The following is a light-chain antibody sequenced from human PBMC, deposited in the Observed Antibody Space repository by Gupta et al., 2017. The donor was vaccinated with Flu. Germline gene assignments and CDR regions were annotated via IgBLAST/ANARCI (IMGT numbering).Light chain of an antibody. Sequence: DIQMTQSPSPLYASLGDRISITCRASEDINTYLNWYQQRPGESPKLLVYSASRVQGGVPSRFSGSGSGTDFTLTITNVQPGDFATYYCQHTDSIPATFDQGT. CDR3: QHTDSIPAT. CDR2: SAS. J-gene: IGKJ2*01. CDR1: EDINTY. V-gene: IGKV1-39*01.